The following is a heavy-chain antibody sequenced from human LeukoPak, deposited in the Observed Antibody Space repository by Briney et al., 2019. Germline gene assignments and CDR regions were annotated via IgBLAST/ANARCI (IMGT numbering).Heavy chain of an antibody. D-gene: IGHD6-19*01. CDR1: GFTFSSYA. J-gene: IGHJ4*02. CDR3: ATGYSSGVWVDY. Sequence: KTGGSLRLSCAASGFTFSSYAMHWVRQAPGKGLEWVAVISYDGSNKYYADSVKGRFTISRDNSKNTLYLQMNSLRAEDTAVYYCATGYSSGVWVDYWGQGTLVTVSS. CDR2: ISYDGSNK. V-gene: IGHV3-30-3*01.